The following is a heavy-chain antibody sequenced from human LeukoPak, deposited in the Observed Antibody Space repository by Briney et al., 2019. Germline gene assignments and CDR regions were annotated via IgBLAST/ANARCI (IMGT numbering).Heavy chain of an antibody. V-gene: IGHV3-23*01. CDR2: ISGSGGST. CDR1: GFIFSSYT. Sequence: GGSLRLSCAASGFIFSSYTMSWVRQAPGKGLEWVSGISGSGGSTNYADSVKGRFTISRDNSKNTLYLQMNSLRAEDTAVYYCAKDTPYCSSTSCYEERWFDPWGQGTLVTVSS. D-gene: IGHD2-2*01. J-gene: IGHJ5*02. CDR3: AKDTPYCSSTSCYEERWFDP.